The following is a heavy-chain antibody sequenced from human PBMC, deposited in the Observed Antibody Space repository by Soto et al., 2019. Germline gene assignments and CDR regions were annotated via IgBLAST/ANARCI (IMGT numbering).Heavy chain of an antibody. V-gene: IGHV4-34*01. D-gene: IGHD3-22*01. Sequence: QVQLQQWGAGLLKPSETLSLTCAVYGGSFSGYYWSWIRQPQGKGLEWIGEINHSGSTNYNPSLNTRVTISVDTSKNQFSLKLSSVTAADTAVYYCARGRAGSYYYDSSGSFDYWGQGTLVTVSS. CDR3: ARGRAGSYYYDSSGSFDY. CDR2: INHSGST. CDR1: GGSFSGYY. J-gene: IGHJ4*02.